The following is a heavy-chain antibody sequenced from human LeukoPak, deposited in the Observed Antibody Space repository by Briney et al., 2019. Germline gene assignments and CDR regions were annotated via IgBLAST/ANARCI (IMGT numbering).Heavy chain of an antibody. Sequence: SQTLSLTCTVSGGSISSGSYYWSWIRQPAGKGLEWIGRIYTSGSTNYNPSLKNRVTMSVDTSKNQFSLKLSFVTAADTAVYYCARGPARGYSYGVDYWGQGTLVTVSS. J-gene: IGHJ4*02. CDR1: GGSISSGSYY. CDR2: IYTSGST. V-gene: IGHV4-61*02. D-gene: IGHD5-18*01. CDR3: ARGPARGYSYGVDY.